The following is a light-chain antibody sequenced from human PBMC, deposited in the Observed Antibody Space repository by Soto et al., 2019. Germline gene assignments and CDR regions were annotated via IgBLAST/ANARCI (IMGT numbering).Light chain of an antibody. V-gene: IGLV2-14*02. CDR1: SSDVGSYNL. Sequence: QSVLTQPASVSGSPGQSITISCTGTSSDVGSYNLVSWYQQHPGKAPKLIIYDVSNRPSGVSNRFSGSKSGSMASLTISGLQAEDEADYYCSAYTTSIALYVFGAGTKLTVL. J-gene: IGLJ1*01. CDR3: SAYTTSIALYV. CDR2: DVS.